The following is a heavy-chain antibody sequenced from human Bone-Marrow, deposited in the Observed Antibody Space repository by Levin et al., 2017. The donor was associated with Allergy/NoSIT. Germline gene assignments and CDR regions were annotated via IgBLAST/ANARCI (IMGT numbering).Heavy chain of an antibody. CDR1: GFTLSNTW. Sequence: GESLKISCAASGFTLSNTWMNWVRQAPGKGLEWVGRIESKPDGGKILYAASVKGRFSILRDDSKNTLFLEMNSLKTEDTATYYCVTERHWGPVSEWGQGTLVTVSS. CDR2: IESKPDGGKI. D-gene: IGHD7-27*01. J-gene: IGHJ4*02. V-gene: IGHV3-15*07. CDR3: VTERHWGPVSE.